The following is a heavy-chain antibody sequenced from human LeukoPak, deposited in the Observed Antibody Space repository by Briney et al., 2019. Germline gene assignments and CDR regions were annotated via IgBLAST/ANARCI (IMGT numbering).Heavy chain of an antibody. D-gene: IGHD4-17*01. V-gene: IGHV1-2*02. CDR3: ARDPPSTVTTAFDI. Sequence: GASVKVSCKASGYTFTGYYMHWVRQAPGQGLEWMGWINPNSGGTNYAQKFQGRVTMTRDTSISTAYMELSRLRSDDTAVYYCARDPPSTVTTAFDIWGQGTMVTVSS. CDR1: GYTFTGYY. J-gene: IGHJ3*02. CDR2: INPNSGGT.